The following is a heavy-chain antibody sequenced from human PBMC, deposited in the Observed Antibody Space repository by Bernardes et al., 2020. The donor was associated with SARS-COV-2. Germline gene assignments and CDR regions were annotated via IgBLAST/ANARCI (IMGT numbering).Heavy chain of an antibody. CDR3: KTEQSSQLCSSHGVALDYYGMDD. CDR1: GFIFTNAW. CDR2: IKSKNEGGTT. D-gene: IGHD1-1*01. V-gene: IGHV3-15*01. Sequence: GWSLRLSCAASGFIFTNAWMNWVRQAPGKGLEWVGRIKSKNEGGTTNYAAHVRGRFTISSDDSKHTVYLQMDSLKREDTGVYRCKTEQSSQLCSSHGVALDYYGMDDWGQGTTVTVS. J-gene: IGHJ6*02.